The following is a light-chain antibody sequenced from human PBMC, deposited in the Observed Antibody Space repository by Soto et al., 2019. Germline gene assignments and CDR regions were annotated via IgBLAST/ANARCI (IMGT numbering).Light chain of an antibody. CDR1: NSNIGADYV. CDR3: QSYDSSLRGSL. Sequence: QSVLTQPPSVSGAPGQRVTISCIGSNSNIGADYVVHWYQHLPGTAPKLLIYGNTNRPSGVPDRFSGSKSGTSASLAITGLQAGDEADYYCQSYDSSLRGSLFGGGTKLTVL. V-gene: IGLV1-40*01. CDR2: GNT. J-gene: IGLJ2*01.